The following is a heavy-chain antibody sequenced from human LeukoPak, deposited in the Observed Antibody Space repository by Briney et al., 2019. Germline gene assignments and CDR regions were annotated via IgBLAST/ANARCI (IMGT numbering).Heavy chain of an antibody. CDR3: ARDLYYYDSSGYSYRDNAFDI. D-gene: IGHD3-22*01. CDR1: GYTFTSYG. CDR2: ISAYNGNT. J-gene: IGHJ3*02. V-gene: IGHV1-18*01. Sequence: ASVKVSCKASGYTFTSYGISWVRQAPGQGLEWMGWISAYNGNTDYAQKLQGRVTMTTDTSTSTAYMELRSLRPDDTAVYYCARDLYYYDSSGYSYRDNAFDIWGQGTMVTVSS.